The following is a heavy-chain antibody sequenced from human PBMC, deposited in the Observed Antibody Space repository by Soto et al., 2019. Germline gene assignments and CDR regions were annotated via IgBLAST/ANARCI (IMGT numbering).Heavy chain of an antibody. Sequence: EVQLVESGGGLVKPGGSLRLSCAASGLTFSTYGMNWVRQAPGKGLEWVSSISSGGEYVGYAESVKGRLTISRDNAKNSLYLQRDSRRDECTAVYYCSTNGAAGAAMGVGGQATTVTVSS. V-gene: IGHV3-21*01. D-gene: IGHD6-13*01. CDR1: GLTFSTYG. J-gene: IGHJ6*02. CDR3: STNGAAGAAMGV. CDR2: ISSGGEYV.